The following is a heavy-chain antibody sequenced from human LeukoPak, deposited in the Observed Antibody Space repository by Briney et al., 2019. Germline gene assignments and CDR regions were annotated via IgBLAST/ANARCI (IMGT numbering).Heavy chain of an antibody. CDR1: GFTVSSNY. Sequence: GGSLRLSCAASGFTVSSNYMTWVRQAPGKGLEWVAVISIPGSITYADSVKGRFTTSRDNSKNTLYLQMNSLRADDTAVYYCARDKGSSWSDAFDIWGQGTMVTVSS. CDR3: ARDKGSSWSDAFDI. D-gene: IGHD6-13*01. J-gene: IGHJ3*02. CDR2: ISIPGSI. V-gene: IGHV3-53*01.